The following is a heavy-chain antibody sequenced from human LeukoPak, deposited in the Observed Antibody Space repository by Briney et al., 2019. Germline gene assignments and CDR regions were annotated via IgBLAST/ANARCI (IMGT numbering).Heavy chain of an antibody. CDR3: AKGPPEYCSGGSCHSGRNWIDP. CDR1: GYTFTGYY. D-gene: IGHD2-15*01. J-gene: IGHJ5*02. Sequence: ASVKVSCKASGYTFTGYYMHWVRQAPGQGLEWMGWINPNSGGTNYAQKFQGRVTMTRGTSISTAYMALSRLRSDDTAVYYCAKGPPEYCSGGSCHSGRNWIDPWGQGTLVTVSS. V-gene: IGHV1-2*02. CDR2: INPNSGGT.